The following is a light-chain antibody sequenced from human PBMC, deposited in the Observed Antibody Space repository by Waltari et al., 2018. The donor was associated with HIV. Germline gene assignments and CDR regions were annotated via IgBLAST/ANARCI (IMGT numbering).Light chain of an antibody. Sequence: YVLTQPPSVSVAPGQTARITCRGNNIGSKSVHWYQQKPGQAPVLVVYDDYDRPSGIPERFSGSNSGVSATLTISRVEAGDEADYYCQVWDSSGDHPVFGGGTKLTVL. CDR2: DDY. J-gene: IGLJ3*02. CDR3: QVWDSSGDHPV. CDR1: NIGSKS. V-gene: IGLV3-21*02.